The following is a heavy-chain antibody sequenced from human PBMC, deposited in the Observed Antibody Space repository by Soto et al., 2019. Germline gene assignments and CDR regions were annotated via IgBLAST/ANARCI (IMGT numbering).Heavy chain of an antibody. CDR2: ISHSGSR. CDR1: GGTFSGYF. V-gene: IGHV4-34*02. Sequence: QVQLQQWGAGLLKASETLSLTCVASGGTFSGYFWTWIRQSPGRGLEWMGEISHSGSRNYNPAFQSRVIISVDSSKNHVSLKLSSVTAADPATYFCARGLAYDRPITVAEPFDSWGQGTLVTVSS. J-gene: IGHJ4*02. D-gene: IGHD6-19*01. CDR3: ARGLAYDRPITVAEPFDS.